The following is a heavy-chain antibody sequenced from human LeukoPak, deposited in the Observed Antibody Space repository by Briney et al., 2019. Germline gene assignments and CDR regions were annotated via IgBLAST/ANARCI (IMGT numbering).Heavy chain of an antibody. D-gene: IGHD4-17*01. CDR1: GFTFSTYW. J-gene: IGHJ4*02. Sequence: GGSLRLSCAASGFTFSTYWMSWVRQAPGKGLEWVANLKQDGSEKNYVDSVKGRFTISRDNAKNSLYLQMNSPRAEDTAVYYCARDSHDYGDSLRVEYWGQGTLVTVSS. CDR2: LKQDGSEK. V-gene: IGHV3-7*01. CDR3: ARDSHDYGDSLRVEY.